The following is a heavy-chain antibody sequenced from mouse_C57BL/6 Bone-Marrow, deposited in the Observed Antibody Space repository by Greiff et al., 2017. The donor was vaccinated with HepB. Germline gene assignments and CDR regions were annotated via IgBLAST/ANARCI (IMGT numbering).Heavy chain of an antibody. V-gene: IGHV1-64*01. CDR2: IHPNSGST. CDR3: ARRGETGSWFAY. D-gene: IGHD4-1*01. CDR1: GYTFTSYW. Sequence: QVQLQQPGAELVKPGASVKLSCKASGYTFTSYWMHWVKQRPGQGLEWIGMIHPNSGSTNYNEKFKSKATLTVDESSSTAYMQLSSLTSEDSAVYYCARRGETGSWFAYWGQGTLVTVSA. J-gene: IGHJ3*01.